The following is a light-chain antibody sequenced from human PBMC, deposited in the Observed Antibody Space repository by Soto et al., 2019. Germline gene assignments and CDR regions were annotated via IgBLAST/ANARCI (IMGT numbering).Light chain of an antibody. CDR2: GAS. CDR1: QSVNSNY. J-gene: IGKJ1*01. Sequence: EIVLTQSPGTLSLSPGERSTLSCRASQSVNSNYVAWYQQKPGPTPRLLIYGASSRATGIPDRFSGSGSGTDFTLTISRLEPEDFAVYYCQQYGDSRTFGQGTTVDIK. CDR3: QQYGDSRT. V-gene: IGKV3-20*01.